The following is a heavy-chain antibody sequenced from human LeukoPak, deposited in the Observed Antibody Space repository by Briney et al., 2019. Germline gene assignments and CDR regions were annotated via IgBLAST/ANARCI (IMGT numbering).Heavy chain of an antibody. V-gene: IGHV4-59*01. D-gene: IGHD3-16*01. J-gene: IGHJ4*02. Sequence: PSETLSLTCTVSGGSISSYYWSWIRQPPGKGPEWIGYIYYSGSTNYNPSLKSRVTISVDTSKNQFSLKLSSVTAADTAVYYCARVGDYAVRDWGQGTLVTVSS. CDR2: IYYSGST. CDR3: ARVGDYAVRD. CDR1: GGSISSYY.